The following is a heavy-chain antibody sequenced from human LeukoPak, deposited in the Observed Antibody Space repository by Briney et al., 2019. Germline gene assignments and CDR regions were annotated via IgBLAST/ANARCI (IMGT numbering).Heavy chain of an antibody. V-gene: IGHV7-4-1*02. D-gene: IGHD3-22*01. Sequence: ASGKVSCKASGYTFTSYAMNWVRQAPGQGLEWMGWINTNTGNPTYAQGFTGRFVFSLDTSVSTAYLQISSLKAEDTAVYYCARVMSGYYDSSGYYSDAFDIWGQGTMVTVSS. CDR3: ARVMSGYYDSSGYYSDAFDI. CDR2: INTNTGNP. J-gene: IGHJ3*02. CDR1: GYTFTSYA.